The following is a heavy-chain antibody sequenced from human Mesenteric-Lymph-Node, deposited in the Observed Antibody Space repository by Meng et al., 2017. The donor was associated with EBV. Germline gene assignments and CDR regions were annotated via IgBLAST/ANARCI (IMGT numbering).Heavy chain of an antibody. D-gene: IGHD5-12*01. V-gene: IGHV1-46*01. J-gene: IGHJ4*02. Sequence: QAQLVQSGAEVKKPGASVKVACKTSGYTFTNYYMNWVRQAPGQGLEWMGIINPNSGSTNYAQKFQGRVTMTRDTSTTTGYMELSSLRSEDTAVYYCARGREFSGYQEYYFDYWGQGTLVTVSS. CDR2: INPNSGST. CDR3: ARGREFSGYQEYYFDY. CDR1: GYTFTNYY.